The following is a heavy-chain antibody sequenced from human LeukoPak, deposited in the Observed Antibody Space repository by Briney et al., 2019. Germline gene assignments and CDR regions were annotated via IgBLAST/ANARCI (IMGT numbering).Heavy chain of an antibody. D-gene: IGHD3-9*01. J-gene: IGHJ4*02. CDR2: IDSSGGYM. CDR1: GFTFNTYS. CDR3: AKALSLRYFDWLVDY. Sequence: GGSLRLSCEASGFTFNTYSMNWARQAPGKGLEWVSSIDSSGGYMFYADSVKGRFIISRDNAKDSLYLQMNSLRAEDTAVYYCAKALSLRYFDWLVDYWGQGTLVTVSS. V-gene: IGHV3-21*04.